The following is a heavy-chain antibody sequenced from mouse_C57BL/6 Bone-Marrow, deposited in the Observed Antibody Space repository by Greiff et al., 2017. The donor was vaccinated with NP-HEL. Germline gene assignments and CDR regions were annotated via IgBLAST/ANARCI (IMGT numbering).Heavy chain of an antibody. Sequence: QVQLQQSGPELVKPGASVKISCKASGYAFSSYGMNWVRQRPGKGLEWIGRIYPGDGDTNYKGKFKGKATLTADKSSSTAYMQLSSLTSEDSAVYFYARRYYAYFDYWGQGTTLTVSS. CDR2: IYPGDGDT. CDR3: ARRYYAYFDY. J-gene: IGHJ2*01. D-gene: IGHD1-1*01. CDR1: GYAFSSYG. V-gene: IGHV1-82*01.